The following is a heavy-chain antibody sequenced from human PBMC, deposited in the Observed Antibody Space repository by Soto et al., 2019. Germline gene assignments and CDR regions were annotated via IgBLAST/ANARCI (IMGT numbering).Heavy chain of an antibody. Sequence: SETLSLTCTVSGGSISSYYWSWIRQPAGKGLEWIGRIYTSGSTNYNPSLKSRVTMSVDTSKNQFSLKLSSVTAADTAVYYCARDNGKRSSSSPGFDPWGQGTSVPVSS. V-gene: IGHV4-4*07. J-gene: IGHJ5*02. CDR3: ARDNGKRSSSSPGFDP. CDR1: GGSISSYY. CDR2: IYTSGST. D-gene: IGHD6-6*01.